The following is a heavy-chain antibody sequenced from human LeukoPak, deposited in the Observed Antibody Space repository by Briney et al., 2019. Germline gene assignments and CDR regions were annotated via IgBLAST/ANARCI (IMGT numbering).Heavy chain of an antibody. CDR1: GFTFSNYG. D-gene: IGHD4-11*01. J-gene: IGHJ4*02. Sequence: GGSLRLSCAASGFTFSNYGMHWVRQAPGKGLEWVAFIRYDGSNKYYADSVKGRFTISRDNSKNTLYLQMNSLRAEDTAVYYCAKGAHDYSKEVIDPIWGQGTLVTVSS. CDR2: IRYDGSNK. CDR3: AKGAHDYSKEVIDPI. V-gene: IGHV3-30*02.